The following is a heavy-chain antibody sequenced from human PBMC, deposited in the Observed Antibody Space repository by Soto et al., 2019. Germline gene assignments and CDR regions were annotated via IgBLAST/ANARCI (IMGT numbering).Heavy chain of an antibody. CDR2: IYSGGST. Sequence: EVQLVETGGGLIQPGGSLRLSCAASGFTVSSNYMSWVRQAPGKGLEWVSVIYSGGSTYYADSVKGRFTISRDNSKNTLYLQMNSLRAEDTAVYYCARGIAAAGTRWFDPWGQGTLGTVSS. CDR3: ARGIAAAGTRWFDP. J-gene: IGHJ5*02. D-gene: IGHD6-13*01. CDR1: GFTVSSNY. V-gene: IGHV3-53*02.